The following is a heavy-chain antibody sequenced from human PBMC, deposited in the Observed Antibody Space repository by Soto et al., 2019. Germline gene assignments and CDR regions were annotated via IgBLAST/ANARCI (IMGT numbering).Heavy chain of an antibody. D-gene: IGHD2-15*01. CDR1: GYTFTSYY. CDR2: INPSGGST. J-gene: IGHJ4*02. CDR3: AGDLLGYCSGGSCYSGYFDY. Sequence: QVQLVQSGAEVKKPGASVKVSCKASGYTFTSYYMHWVRQAPGQGLEWMGIINPSGGSTSYAQKFQGRVTMTRDTSTRTVYMELSSLRSEDTAVYYCAGDLLGYCSGGSCYSGYFDYWGQGTLVTVSS. V-gene: IGHV1-46*03.